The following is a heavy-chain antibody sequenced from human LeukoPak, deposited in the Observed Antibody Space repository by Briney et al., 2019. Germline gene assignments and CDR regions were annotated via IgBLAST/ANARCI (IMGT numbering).Heavy chain of an antibody. CDR3: AKDIDEYSSSWVLDY. Sequence: GGSLRLSCAASGFTFSSYGMHWVRQAPGKGLEWVAVIWYDGSNKYYADSVKGRFTISRDNSKNTLYLQMNSLRAEDTAVYYCAKDIDEYSSSWVLDYWGQGTLVTVSS. D-gene: IGHD6-6*01. CDR1: GFTFSSYG. J-gene: IGHJ4*02. CDR2: IWYDGSNK. V-gene: IGHV3-33*06.